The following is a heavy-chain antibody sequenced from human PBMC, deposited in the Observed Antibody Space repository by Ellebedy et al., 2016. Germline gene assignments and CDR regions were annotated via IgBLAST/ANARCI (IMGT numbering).Heavy chain of an antibody. CDR2: ISGSGGST. Sequence: GESLKISXAASGFTFSTYAMSWVRQAPGKGLEWVSGISGSGGSTHYADSVKGRFTISRDNSKNTLYLQMNSLRAEDTAVYYCARVSVVVPAARAFDIWGQGTRVTVSS. J-gene: IGHJ3*02. D-gene: IGHD2-2*01. V-gene: IGHV3-23*01. CDR1: GFTFSTYA. CDR3: ARVSVVVPAARAFDI.